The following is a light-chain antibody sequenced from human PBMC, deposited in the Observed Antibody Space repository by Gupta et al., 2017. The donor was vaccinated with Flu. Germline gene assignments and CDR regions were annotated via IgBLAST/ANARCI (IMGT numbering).Light chain of an antibody. CDR1: NIGSKS. CDR3: QVWDSSSDHNWV. J-gene: IGLJ3*02. CDR2: DGS. Sequence: SYVLTQPPSVSVAPGQAARITCGGNNIGSKSVHWYQQKPGQAPVLVVYDGSDRPSGIPERFSGSNSGNTATLTISRVEAGDEADYSCQVWDSSSDHNWVFGGGTKLTVL. V-gene: IGLV3-21*02.